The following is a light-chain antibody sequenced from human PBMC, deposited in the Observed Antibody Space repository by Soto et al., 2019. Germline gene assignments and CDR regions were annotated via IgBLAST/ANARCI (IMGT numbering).Light chain of an antibody. J-gene: IGLJ2*01. CDR1: SSDVGGYNY. V-gene: IGLV2-8*01. CDR2: EVS. CDR3: SSYAGRNLLL. Sequence: QSALTQPPSASGSPGQSFTISCTGTSSDVGGYNYVSWYQQHPGKAPKVMIYEVSKRPSGVPDRFSGSKSGNTASLTVSGLQAEDEADYFCSSYAGRNLLLFGGGTKLTVL.